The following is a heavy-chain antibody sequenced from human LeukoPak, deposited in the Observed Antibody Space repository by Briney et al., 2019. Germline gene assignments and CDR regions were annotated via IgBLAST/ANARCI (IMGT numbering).Heavy chain of an antibody. J-gene: IGHJ4*02. V-gene: IGHV3-23*01. CDR3: AKDYYDSSGYIFDY. CDR1: GFTFSSYA. Sequence: PGGSLRLSCAASGFTFSSYAMRWVRQAPGKGLEWVSAISGSGGSTYYADSVKGRFTISRDNSKNTLYLQMNSLRAEDTAVYYCAKDYYDSSGYIFDYWGQGTLVTVSS. D-gene: IGHD3-22*01. CDR2: ISGSGGST.